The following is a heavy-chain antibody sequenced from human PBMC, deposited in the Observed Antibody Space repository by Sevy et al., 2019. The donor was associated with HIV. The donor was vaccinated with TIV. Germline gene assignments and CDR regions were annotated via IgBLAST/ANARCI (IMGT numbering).Heavy chain of an antibody. CDR3: ARLNAYPLFDCSGGSCYPDAFDI. CDR1: GFTFSSYS. CDR2: ISSSSSTI. D-gene: IGHD2-15*01. J-gene: IGHJ3*02. Sequence: GGSLRLSCAASGFTFSSYSMNWVRQAPGKGLEWVSYISSSSSTIYYADSVKGRFTISRDNAKNSLYLQMNSLRDEDKVVYYCARLNAYPLFDCSGGSCYPDAFDIWGQGTMVTVSS. V-gene: IGHV3-48*02.